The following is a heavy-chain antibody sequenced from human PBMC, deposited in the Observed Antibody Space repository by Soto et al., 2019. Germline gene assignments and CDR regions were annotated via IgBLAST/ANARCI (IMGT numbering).Heavy chain of an antibody. CDR2: IKQDGSEK. V-gene: IGHV3-7*04. J-gene: IGHJ6*02. CDR3: ARVDIVLVPAASTGGMDV. D-gene: IGHD2-2*01. CDR1: GLTFSSYW. Sequence: GGYLRLSCAASGLTFSSYWMSWVRQAPGKGLEWVANIKQDGSEKYYVDSVKGRFTISRDNAKNSLYLQMNSLRAEDTAVYYCARVDIVLVPAASTGGMDVRGQGTTVTVS.